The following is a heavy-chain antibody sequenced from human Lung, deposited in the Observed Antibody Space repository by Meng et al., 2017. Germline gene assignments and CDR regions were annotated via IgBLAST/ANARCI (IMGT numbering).Heavy chain of an antibody. CDR1: GGSFSDYY. D-gene: IGHD4-11*01. V-gene: IGHV4-34*01. J-gene: IGHJ4*02. Sequence: VQPRHWGAGLLKPSETLSLTCVVSGGSFSDYYWSWIRQPPGKGLEWIGEINHSGSTNYNPSLESRATISVDTSQNNLSLKLSSVTAADSAVYYCARGPTTMAHDFDYWGQGTLVTVSS. CDR2: INHSGST. CDR3: ARGPTTMAHDFDY.